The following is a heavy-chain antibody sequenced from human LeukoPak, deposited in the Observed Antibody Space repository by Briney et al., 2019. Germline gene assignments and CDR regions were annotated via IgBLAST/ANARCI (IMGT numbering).Heavy chain of an antibody. D-gene: IGHD6-19*01. CDR2: IYYGGST. J-gene: IGHJ4*02. Sequence: SETLSLTCTVSGGSISSGGYYWSWIRQHPGKGLEWIGYIYYGGSTYYNPSLKSRVTISVDTSKNQFSLKLSSVTAADTAVYYCARGGDSSGLVWGQGTLVTVSS. CDR3: ARGGDSSGLV. V-gene: IGHV4-31*03. CDR1: GGSISSGGYY.